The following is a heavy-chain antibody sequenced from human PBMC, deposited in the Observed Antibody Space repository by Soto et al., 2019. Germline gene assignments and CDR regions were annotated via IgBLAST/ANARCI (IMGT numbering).Heavy chain of an antibody. J-gene: IGHJ4*02. Sequence: QVQLQESGPGLVKPSETLSLTCTVSGGSISNDYWGWVRQPPGKGLEWIGYFSYSGSTNYIPSLKSRVSMSIDTSKKQFSLSLSSVTAADTAVYYCTRDQSYGDYAPLFDYWGQGAQVTVSP. V-gene: IGHV4-59*01. CDR1: GGSISNDY. CDR2: FSYSGST. D-gene: IGHD4-17*01. CDR3: TRDQSYGDYAPLFDY.